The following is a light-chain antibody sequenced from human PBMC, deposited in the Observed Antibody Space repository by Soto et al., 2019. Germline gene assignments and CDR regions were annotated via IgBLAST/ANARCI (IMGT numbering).Light chain of an antibody. Sequence: QSVLTQPPSASGTPGQRVTSSCSGSSSNIGSNYVYWYQHLPGTAPKLVIYRNSQRPSGVPDRFSGSKSGTSVSLAISGLRSEDEADYYCATWDDSLSGWVFGGGAQLTV. CDR1: SSNIGSNY. CDR2: RNS. CDR3: ATWDDSLSGWV. J-gene: IGLJ3*02. V-gene: IGLV1-47*01.